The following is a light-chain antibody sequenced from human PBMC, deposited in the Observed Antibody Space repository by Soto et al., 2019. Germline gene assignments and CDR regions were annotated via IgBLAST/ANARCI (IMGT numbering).Light chain of an antibody. CDR3: QQYNSYSGT. CDR1: QSISSW. J-gene: IGKJ4*01. Sequence: DIQMTQSPSTLSASVGDRVTITCRASQSISSWLAWYQQKPGKAPKLLIYDASSLESRVPSRFSGSGSGTEFTLTISSLQPDDFATYYCQQYNSYSGTFGGGTKVEIK. V-gene: IGKV1-5*01. CDR2: DAS.